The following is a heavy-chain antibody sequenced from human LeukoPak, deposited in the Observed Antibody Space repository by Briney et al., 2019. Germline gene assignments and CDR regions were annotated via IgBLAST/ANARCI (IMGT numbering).Heavy chain of an antibody. D-gene: IGHD3-3*01. CDR3: ARESGFMMIGEINADNWFDP. CDR1: GFTFRNSA. CDR2: ISDDGSKR. V-gene: IGHV3-30*04. Sequence: GGSLRLSCAGAGFTFRNSAFHWVRQAPGKGLEWVAVISDDGSKRFYADSVKGRFTISRDNSKDTLYLHMKTLRPEDTAVYYCARESGFMMIGEINADNWFDPWGQGTPVTVSS. J-gene: IGHJ5*02.